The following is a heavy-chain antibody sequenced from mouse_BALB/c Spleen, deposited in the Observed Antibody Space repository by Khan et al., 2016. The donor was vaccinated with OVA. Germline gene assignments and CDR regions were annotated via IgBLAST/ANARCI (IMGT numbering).Heavy chain of an antibody. CDR3: ERRNYLGYTLAY. Sequence: QVPLQPSGAELARPGASVKLSCKASGYTFTAYYINWVKQRTGQGLEWIGEISPGSGDTYYNEKFTGTATLTADKSSTTAYMQLSSLTSEASAGDVSERRNYLGYTLAYWGQGTLVSVSA. CDR2: ISPGSGDT. D-gene: IGHD1-2*01. J-gene: IGHJ3*01. V-gene: IGHV1-77*01. CDR1: GYTFTAYY.